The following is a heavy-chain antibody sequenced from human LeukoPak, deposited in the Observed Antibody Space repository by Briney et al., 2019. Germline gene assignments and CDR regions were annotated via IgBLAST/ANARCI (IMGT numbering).Heavy chain of an antibody. Sequence: ASMKVSCTASGYTFTTFGITWIRQSPGQGLEWMGWISPYNGNPNYGLKFQGRLTLPTDTATSTAYIELRSLQSGDSPVFDCPAWGGGGHWGQGTLVSVSS. V-gene: IGHV1-18*01. D-gene: IGHD3-16*01. CDR3: PAWGGGGH. CDR1: GYTFTTFG. J-gene: IGHJ4*02. CDR2: ISPYNGNP.